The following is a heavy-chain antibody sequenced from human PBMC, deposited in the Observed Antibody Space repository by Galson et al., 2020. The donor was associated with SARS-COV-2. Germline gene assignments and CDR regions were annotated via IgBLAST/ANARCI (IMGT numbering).Heavy chain of an antibody. J-gene: IGHJ6*02. CDR3: ARDHSRDTARDQSRYYDILTGALGGYYYYSMDV. Sequence: TGGSLRLSCAASGFTFSSYAMHWVRQAPGKGLEWVAVISYDGSNKYYADSVKGRFTISRDNSKNTLYLQMNSLRAEDTAVYYCARDHSRDTARDQSRYYDILTGALGGYYYYSMDVWGQGTTFTVSS. V-gene: IGHV3-30-3*01. D-gene: IGHD3-9*01. CDR1: GFTFSSYA. CDR2: ISYDGSNK.